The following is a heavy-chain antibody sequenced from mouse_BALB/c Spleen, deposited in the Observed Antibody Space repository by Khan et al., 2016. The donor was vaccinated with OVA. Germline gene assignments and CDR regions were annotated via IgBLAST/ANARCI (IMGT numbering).Heavy chain of an antibody. Sequence: QVRLQQSGAELVKPGASVKLSCKASGYTFTSYDINWVRQRPEQGLEWIGWMFPGDGSTKYNENFKGKATLTTDKSSTTAYMQLSRLTSEDSGADFCTRGGYGGCAYWGQGTLVTVSA. D-gene: IGHD2-14*01. CDR2: MFPGDGST. CDR1: GYTFTSYD. J-gene: IGHJ3*01. CDR3: TRGGYGGCAY. V-gene: IGHV1-85*01.